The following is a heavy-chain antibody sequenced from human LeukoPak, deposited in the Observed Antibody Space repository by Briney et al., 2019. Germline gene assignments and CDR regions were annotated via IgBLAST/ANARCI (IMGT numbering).Heavy chain of an antibody. CDR1: GYNFISYY. J-gene: IGHJ6*02. D-gene: IGHD2-8*01. CDR2: INPSGGST. CDR3: AREDVVLVDAVRYYYYGMDV. Sequence: ASVKLSCKAAGYNFISYYMHWGRQAPGQGLEWMGIINPSGGSTSYAQKFQDRVTMTRDTSTSTVYMELSSLKSEDTAVYYCAREDVVLVDAVRYYYYGMDVWGQGTTVTVSS. V-gene: IGHV1-46*01.